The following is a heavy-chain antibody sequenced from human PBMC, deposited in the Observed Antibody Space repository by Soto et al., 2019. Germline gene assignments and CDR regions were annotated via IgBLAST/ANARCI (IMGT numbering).Heavy chain of an antibody. Sequence: SETLSLTCTLSGVSITSGAYYWTWVRQHPGKGLEWIGYIYYNGNTYFSPSLKSRLTISIDTSKNQFSLKLSSVTAADTAMYYCASARLRAVYAFDFWGQGTMVTVSS. D-gene: IGHD4-17*01. V-gene: IGHV4-31*03. CDR2: IYYNGNT. J-gene: IGHJ3*01. CDR1: GVSITSGAYY. CDR3: ASARLRAVYAFDF.